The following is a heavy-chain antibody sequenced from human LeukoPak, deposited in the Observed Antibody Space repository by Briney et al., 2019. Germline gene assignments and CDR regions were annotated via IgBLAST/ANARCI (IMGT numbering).Heavy chain of an antibody. CDR1: GGSISSYY. Sequence: SETLSLTCTVSGGSISSYYWSWIRQPPGKGLEWIGYIYYSGSTNYNPSLKSRVTISVDTSKNQFSLKLSSVTAADTAVYYCARDPYGDYGINDYWGQGTLVTVSS. D-gene: IGHD4-17*01. J-gene: IGHJ4*02. CDR2: IYYSGST. CDR3: ARDPYGDYGINDY. V-gene: IGHV4-59*12.